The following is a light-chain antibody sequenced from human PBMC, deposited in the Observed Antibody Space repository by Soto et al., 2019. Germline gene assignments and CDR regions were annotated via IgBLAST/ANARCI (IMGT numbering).Light chain of an antibody. J-gene: IGLJ2*01. CDR3: VLYMGSGIGV. CDR2: STN. V-gene: IGLV8-61*01. Sequence: QTVVTQEQSFSVSPGGTVTLTCGLSSGSVSTSYYPSWYQQTPGQAPRTLIYSTNTRSSGVPDRFSGSILGNKAALTITGAQADDESDYDCVLYMGSGIGVFGGGTKLTVL. CDR1: SGSVSTSYY.